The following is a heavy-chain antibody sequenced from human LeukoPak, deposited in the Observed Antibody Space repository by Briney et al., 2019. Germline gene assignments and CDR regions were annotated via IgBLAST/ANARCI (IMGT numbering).Heavy chain of an antibody. V-gene: IGHV4-39*01. CDR2: IYYSGST. D-gene: IGHD6-13*01. CDR3: ARPYSSSWYWFDP. CDR1: GGSISSSSYY. Sequence: SSETLSLTCTVSGGSISSSSYYWGWIRQPPGKGLEWIGSIYYSGSTYYNPSLKSRVTISVDTSKNQFSLKLSSVTAADTAVYYCARPYSSSWYWFDPWGQGTLVTVSS. J-gene: IGHJ5*02.